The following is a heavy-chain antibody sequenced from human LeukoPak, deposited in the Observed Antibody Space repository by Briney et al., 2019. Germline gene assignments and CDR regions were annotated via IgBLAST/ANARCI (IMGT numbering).Heavy chain of an antibody. CDR3: ARYNGYAGDYFDY. Sequence: SETLSLTCTVSGGSISSYYWSWIRQPPGKGLEWIGYIYSSGSTNYNPSLKSRVTISVDTSKNQFSLKLSSVTAADTAVYYCARYNGYAGDYFDYWGQGTLVSVSS. D-gene: IGHD5-12*01. V-gene: IGHV4-4*09. CDR1: GGSISSYY. J-gene: IGHJ4*02. CDR2: IYSSGST.